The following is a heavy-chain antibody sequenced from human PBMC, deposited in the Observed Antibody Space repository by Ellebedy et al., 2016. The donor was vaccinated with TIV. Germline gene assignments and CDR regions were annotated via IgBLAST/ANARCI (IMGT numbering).Heavy chain of an antibody. V-gene: IGHV5-51*01. CDR2: IYPGDPDT. CDR1: GYSFTSYW. Sequence: GESLKISCKGSGYSFTSYWIGWVRQMPGKGLEWMGIIYPGDPDTRYSPSFQGQVTISADKSISTAYLQWSSLKASDTAMYYCARRPFRSRSLYDYWGQGTLVTVSS. CDR3: ARRPFRSRSLYDY. D-gene: IGHD3-3*01. J-gene: IGHJ4*02.